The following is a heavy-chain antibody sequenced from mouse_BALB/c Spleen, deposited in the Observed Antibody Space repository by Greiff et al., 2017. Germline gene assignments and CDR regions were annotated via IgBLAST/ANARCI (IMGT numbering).Heavy chain of an antibody. CDR3: ARRTTAHYFDH. D-gene: IGHD1-2*01. V-gene: IGHV5-9-4*01. CDR2: ISSGGSYT. J-gene: IGHJ2*01. Sequence: EVQLVESGGGLVKPGGSLKLSCAASGFTFSSYAMSWVRQSPEKRLEWVAEISSGGSYTYYPDTVTGRFTISRDNAKNTLYLEMSSLRSEDTAMYYCARRTTAHYFDHWGQGTTLTVSS. CDR1: GFTFSSYA.